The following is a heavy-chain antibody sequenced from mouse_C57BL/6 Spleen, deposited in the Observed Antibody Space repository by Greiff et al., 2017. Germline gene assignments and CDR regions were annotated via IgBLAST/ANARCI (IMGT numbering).Heavy chain of an antibody. CDR3: ASERDFDY. Sequence: QVQLQQPGAELVKPGASVKLSCKASGYTFTSYWMQWVKQRPGQGLEWIGEIDPSDSYTNYNQKFKGKATLTVDTSSSTAYMQLSSLTSEDSAVYYCASERDFDYWGQGTTLTVSS. CDR2: IDPSDSYT. CDR1: GYTFTSYW. J-gene: IGHJ2*01. V-gene: IGHV1-50*01.